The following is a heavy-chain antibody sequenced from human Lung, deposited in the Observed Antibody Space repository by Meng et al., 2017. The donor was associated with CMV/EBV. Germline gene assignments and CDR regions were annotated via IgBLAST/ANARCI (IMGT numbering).Heavy chain of an antibody. CDR2: IYYSGST. CDR1: GGSISRSSYY. D-gene: IGHD1-1*01. Sequence: GSLRLXCTVSGGSISRSSYYWGWIRQSPGKGLEWTGNIYYSGSTYYNPSLKSRVTISVDTSKNRFSLKLNSVTAADTAVYYCAKTGPGSRSSFDYWGQGXLVTFSS. CDR3: AKTGPGSRSSFDY. V-gene: IGHV4-39*07. J-gene: IGHJ4*02.